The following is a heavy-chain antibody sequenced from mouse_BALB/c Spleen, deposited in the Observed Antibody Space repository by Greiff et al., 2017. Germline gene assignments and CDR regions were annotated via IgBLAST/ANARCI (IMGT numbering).Heavy chain of an antibody. J-gene: IGHJ3*01. CDR3: ARHGTWFAY. CDR1: GFTFSSYT. CDR2: ISNGGGST. D-gene: IGHD4-1*01. Sequence: DVQLVESGGGLVQPGGSLKLSCAASGFTFSSYTMSWVRQTPEKRLEWVAYISNGGGSTYYPDTVKGRFTISRDNAKNTLYLQMSSLKSEDTAMYYCARHGTWFAYWGQGTLVTVSA. V-gene: IGHV5-12-2*01.